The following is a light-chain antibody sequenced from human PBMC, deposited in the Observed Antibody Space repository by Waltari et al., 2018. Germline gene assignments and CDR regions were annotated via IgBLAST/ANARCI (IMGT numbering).Light chain of an antibody. CDR1: GSNLGAGYD. J-gene: IGLJ2*01. V-gene: IGLV1-40*01. CDR3: QSYDTSLSVV. CDR2: GTS. Sequence: QSVLTQPPSVSGAPGQRVSISCTGSGSNLGAGYDVHWYQQHPGKAPKLIIYGTSTRPPGVPDRFFGSQSGTSASLAITALQAEDEAEYYCQSYDTSLSVVFGGGTKLTVL.